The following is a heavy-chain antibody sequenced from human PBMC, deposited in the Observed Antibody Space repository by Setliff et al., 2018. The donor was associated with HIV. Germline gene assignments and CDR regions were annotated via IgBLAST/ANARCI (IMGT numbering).Heavy chain of an antibody. CDR2: INPSGNT. V-gene: IGHV4-34*01. CDR1: GESFSGYY. J-gene: IGHJ5*02. Sequence: SETLSLTCAVYGESFSGYYWTWIRRSPKKGLEWIGDINPSGNTNYNPSLKSRLTISGDASKNQFSLNLSSVTAADTAVYYCARSGPNKWIHHYHWAQGALVTVSS. CDR3: ARSGPNKWIHHYH. D-gene: IGHD5-18*01.